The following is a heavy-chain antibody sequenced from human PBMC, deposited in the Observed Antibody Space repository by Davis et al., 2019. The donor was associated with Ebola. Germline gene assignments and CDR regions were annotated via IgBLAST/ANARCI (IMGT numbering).Heavy chain of an antibody. CDR2: TRNKANSYTT. V-gene: IGHV3-72*01. D-gene: IGHD6-13*01. CDR1: GFTFSSYA. Sequence: GGSLRLSCAASGFTFSSYAMHWVRQAPGKGLEWVGRTRNKANSYTTEYAASVKGRFTISRDDSKNSLYLQMNSLKTEDTAVYYCARVYSSSWSGFDYWGQGTLVTVSS. J-gene: IGHJ4*02. CDR3: ARVYSSSWSGFDY.